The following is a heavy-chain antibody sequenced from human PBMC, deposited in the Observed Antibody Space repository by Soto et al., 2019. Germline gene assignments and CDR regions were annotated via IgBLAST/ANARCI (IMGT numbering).Heavy chain of an antibody. CDR1: GFTFSDYY. CDR3: ARCGADYYDSSGYPLAFDI. J-gene: IGHJ3*02. Sequence: GGSLRLSCAASGFTFSDYYMSWIRQAPGKGLEWVSYISSSGSTIYYADSVKGRFTISRDNAKNSLYLQMNSLRAEDTAVYYCARCGADYYDSSGYPLAFDIWGQGTMVTVSS. CDR2: ISSSGSTI. V-gene: IGHV3-11*01. D-gene: IGHD3-22*01.